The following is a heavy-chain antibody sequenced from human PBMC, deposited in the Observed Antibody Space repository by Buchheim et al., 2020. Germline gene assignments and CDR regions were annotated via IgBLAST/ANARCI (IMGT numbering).Heavy chain of an antibody. CDR2: ISSSSSYI. CDR3: ASSYGSSGY. J-gene: IGHJ4*02. D-gene: IGHD5-18*01. V-gene: IGHV3-21*01. CDR1: GFTFSSYS. Sequence: EVQLVESGGGLVKPGGSLRLSCAASGFTFSSYSMNWVRQAPGKGLEWVSSISSSSSYIYYEDSVRGGSTISRDNAKTSLNLQMNSLRAEDTAVYYCASSYGSSGYWGQGTL.